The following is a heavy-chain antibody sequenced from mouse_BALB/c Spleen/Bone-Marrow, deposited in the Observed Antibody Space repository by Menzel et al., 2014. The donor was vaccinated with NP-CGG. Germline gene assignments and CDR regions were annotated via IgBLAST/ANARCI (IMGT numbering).Heavy chain of an antibody. CDR1: GFSLTSYG. D-gene: IGHD1-1*01. J-gene: IGHJ4*01. CDR3: ARGLLRYFAMND. V-gene: IGHV2-9*02. Sequence: QVQLKESGPGLVAPSQSLSITCTVSGFSLTSYGVHWVRQPPGKGLEWLGVIWAGGSTNYNSALMSRLSISKDNSKSQVFLKLNSLQTDDTAMYYCARGLLRYFAMNDWGQGTSVTVSS. CDR2: IWAGGST.